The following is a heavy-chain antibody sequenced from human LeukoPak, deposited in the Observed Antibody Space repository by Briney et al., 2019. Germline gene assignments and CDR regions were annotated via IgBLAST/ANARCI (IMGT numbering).Heavy chain of an antibody. V-gene: IGHV4-31*03. J-gene: IGHJ4*02. CDR1: GASISSGGYY. Sequence: SETLSLTCTVSGASISSGGYYWSWIRQQPGKGLEWIGYSHYSGTTYYNTSLKSRVDISVDTSKNQFSLKLSSVTAADTAVYYCARDGPTSVLWGQGTLVTVSS. D-gene: IGHD1-1*01. CDR2: SHYSGTT. CDR3: ARDGPTSVL.